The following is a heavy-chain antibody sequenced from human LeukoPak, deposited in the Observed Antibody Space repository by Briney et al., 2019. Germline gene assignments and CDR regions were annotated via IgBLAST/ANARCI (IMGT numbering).Heavy chain of an antibody. V-gene: IGHV3-23*01. Sequence: PGGSLRLSCAASGFTFSSYAMSWVRQAPGKGLEWVSAIRGSGGSTNYGDSVKGRFTISRDNSKNTLYLQMKSLRAEDTALYHCARVPAAAGNYYYYYMDVWGKGTTVTISS. J-gene: IGHJ6*03. CDR3: ARVPAAAGNYYYYYMDV. D-gene: IGHD6-13*01. CDR1: GFTFSSYA. CDR2: IRGSGGST.